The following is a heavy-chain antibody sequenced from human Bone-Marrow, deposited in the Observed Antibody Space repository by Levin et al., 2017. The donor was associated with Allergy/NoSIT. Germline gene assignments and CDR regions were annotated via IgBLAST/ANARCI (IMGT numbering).Heavy chain of an antibody. V-gene: IGHV4-59*01. J-gene: IGHJ6*02. D-gene: IGHD3-3*01. Sequence: TSETLSLTCTVSGGSISSYYWSWIRQPPGKGLEWIGYIYYSGSTNYNPSLKSRVTISVDTSKNQFSLKLSSVTAADTAVYYCARDPSTIFGPTPYYYYGMDVWGQGTTVTVSS. CDR2: IYYSGST. CDR1: GGSISSYY. CDR3: ARDPSTIFGPTPYYYYGMDV.